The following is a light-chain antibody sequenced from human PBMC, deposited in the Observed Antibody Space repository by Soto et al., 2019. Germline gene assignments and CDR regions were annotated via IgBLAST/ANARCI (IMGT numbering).Light chain of an antibody. CDR2: EVT. CDR1: SSDVGGYNR. J-gene: IGLJ2*01. Sequence: QSALTQPPSVSGSPGQSVTISCTGTSSDVGGYNRVSWYQQPPGTAPKLMIYEVTNRPSGVPDRFYGSKSGNTASLTISGLQAEDEADYYCNSYTSGSTHVVFGGGTKVTVL. CDR3: NSYTSGSTHVV. V-gene: IGLV2-18*02.